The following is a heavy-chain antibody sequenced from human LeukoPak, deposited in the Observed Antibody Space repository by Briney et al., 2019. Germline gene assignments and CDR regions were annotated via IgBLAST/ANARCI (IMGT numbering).Heavy chain of an antibody. D-gene: IGHD3-10*01. CDR1: GFTFSSYD. J-gene: IGHJ5*02. V-gene: IGHV3-30*02. Sequence: GGSLRLSCAASGFTFSSYDMHWVRQAPGKGLEWVAFIRYDGSNKYYADSVKVRFTISRDNSKNTLYLQMNSLRAEDTAVYYCAKDVYYYGSGSYFGWFDPWGQGTLVTVSS. CDR3: AKDVYYYGSGSYFGWFDP. CDR2: IRYDGSNK.